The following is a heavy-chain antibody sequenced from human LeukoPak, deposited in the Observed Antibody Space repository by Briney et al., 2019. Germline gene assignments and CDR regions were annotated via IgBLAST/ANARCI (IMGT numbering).Heavy chain of an antibody. J-gene: IGHJ1*01. CDR1: GFTFSNAW. Sequence: PGGSLRLSCAASGFTFSNAWMSWVRQAPGKGLEWVGCNKSKTDGGTTDYAAPVKGRFTISRDDSKNTLYLQMNSLKTEDTAVYYCTTDTTEEEYFQHWGQGTLVTVSS. CDR2: NKSKTDGGTT. D-gene: IGHD4-17*01. V-gene: IGHV3-15*01. CDR3: TTDTTEEEYFQH.